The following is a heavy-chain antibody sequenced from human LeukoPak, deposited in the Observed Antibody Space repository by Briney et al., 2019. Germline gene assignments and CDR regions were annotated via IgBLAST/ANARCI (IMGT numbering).Heavy chain of an antibody. CDR3: ARHGKVTTVTTSESFDI. J-gene: IGHJ3*02. V-gene: IGHV4-39*01. D-gene: IGHD4-17*01. CDR2: WCYKGRS. CDR1: GGSISSSSYD. Sequence: PAETLSLTCTVSGGSISSSSYDWGWCRQPPGKGLEWIISWCYKGRSYCNPSLKSGDRRSVDTSQNTFSLKLSSVAAADTAVYYGARHGKVTTVTTSESFDIWGQGTMVA.